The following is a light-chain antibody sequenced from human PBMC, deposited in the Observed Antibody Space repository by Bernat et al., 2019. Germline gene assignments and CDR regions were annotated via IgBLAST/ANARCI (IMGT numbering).Light chain of an antibody. CDR1: ISDVGGYNF. J-gene: IGLJ1*01. V-gene: IGLV2-14*03. CDR2: DVS. Sequence: QSALTQPASGSGSPGQSITISCTGSISDVGGYNFVSWYQQHPGKAPKLMIYDVSNRPSGVSNRFSGSKSGNTASLTISGLQAEDEADYYCSSYTSSSTLVFGTGTKVTVL. CDR3: SSYTSSSTLV.